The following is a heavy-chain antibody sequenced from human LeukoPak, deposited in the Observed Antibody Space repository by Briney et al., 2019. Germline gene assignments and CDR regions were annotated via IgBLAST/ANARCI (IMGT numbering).Heavy chain of an antibody. D-gene: IGHD2-2*01. J-gene: IGHJ4*02. V-gene: IGHV1-46*01. CDR1: GYTFTSYY. CDR3: ARDHGGNIVVVPAAMPFEDY. Sequence: GASVKVSCKASGYTFTSYYMHWVRQAPGQGLEWMGIINPSGGSTSYAQKFQGRVTMTRDTSTSTVYMELSRLRSDDTAVYYCARDHGGNIVVVPAAMPFEDYWGQGTLVTVSS. CDR2: INPSGGST.